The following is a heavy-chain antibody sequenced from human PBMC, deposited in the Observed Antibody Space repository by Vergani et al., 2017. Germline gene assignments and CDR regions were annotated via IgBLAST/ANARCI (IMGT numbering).Heavy chain of an antibody. CDR1: GFTSAGYA. J-gene: IGHJ5*02. CDR3: GKGFGTSSGGGWFDA. Sequence: EVQLEESGGGLVLPGRSLRLSCVASGFTSAGYAMHWVRQAPGKGLEWVSGISWNSNSIGYADSVKGRFTISRDNAKNSLYLQMNSLRAEDTALYYCGKGFGTSSGGGWFDAWGQGTLVTVSS. V-gene: IGHV3-9*02. CDR2: ISWNSNSI. D-gene: IGHD6-6*01.